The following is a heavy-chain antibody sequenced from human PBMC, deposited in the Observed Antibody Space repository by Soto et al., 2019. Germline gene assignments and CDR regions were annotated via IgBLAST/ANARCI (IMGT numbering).Heavy chain of an antibody. V-gene: IGHV1-3*05. Sequence: QVQLVQSGAEEKKPGASVKVSCKASGYTFTSYSMHWVRQAPGQRLEWMGWIHGNNGNTRYSQNFQGRITITRDTSASTDYMELGSLRSEDTAVYYCARLMNYNDYLDYWGQGTLVTVSS. CDR1: GYTFTSYS. J-gene: IGHJ4*02. CDR2: IHGNNGNT. D-gene: IGHD3-10*01. CDR3: ARLMNYNDYLDY.